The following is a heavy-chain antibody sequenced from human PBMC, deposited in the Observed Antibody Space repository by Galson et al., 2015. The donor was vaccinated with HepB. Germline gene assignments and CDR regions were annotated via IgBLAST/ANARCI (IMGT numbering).Heavy chain of an antibody. D-gene: IGHD2-2*01. CDR3: ARGKVYCSSTSCYNWFDP. CDR2: MNPNSGNT. CDR1: GYTFTSYD. Sequence: SVKVSCKASGYTFTSYDINWVRQATGQGLEWMGWMNPNSGNTGYAQKFQGRVTMTRNTSISTAYMELSSLRSEDTAVYYCARGKVYCSSTSCYNWFDPWGQGTLVTVSP. V-gene: IGHV1-8*01. J-gene: IGHJ5*02.